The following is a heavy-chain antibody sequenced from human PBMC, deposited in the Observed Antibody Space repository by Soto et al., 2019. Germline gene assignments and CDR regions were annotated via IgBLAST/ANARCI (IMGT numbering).Heavy chain of an antibody. V-gene: IGHV4-59*01. J-gene: IGHJ5*02. CDR2: IYFSGST. Sequence: PSGTLSLPCTASGGSISGYYWHWIRLPPGKGLEWIGYIYFSGSTNYNPSLKRRATISVDTSQNQYALKLSSVTTADTAVYYCGKAGGGPLNWFDPWGQGTLVTVSS. CDR3: GKAGGGPLNWFDP. D-gene: IGHD2-15*01. CDR1: GGSISGYY.